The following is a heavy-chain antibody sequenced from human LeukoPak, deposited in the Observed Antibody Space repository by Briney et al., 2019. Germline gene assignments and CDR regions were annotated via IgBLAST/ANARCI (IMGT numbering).Heavy chain of an antibody. Sequence: GGSLRLSCAASGLTVSSYWMSWVRQAPGEGLEWVACIHQNGGTEYYVDSVKGRFAISRDNTKNSLYLQMNSLTIEDTAVYYCARDLSSRDAYWGQGTLVTVSS. CDR3: ARDLSSRDAY. D-gene: IGHD6-13*01. J-gene: IGHJ4*02. CDR2: IHQNGGTE. V-gene: IGHV3-7*03. CDR1: GLTVSSYW.